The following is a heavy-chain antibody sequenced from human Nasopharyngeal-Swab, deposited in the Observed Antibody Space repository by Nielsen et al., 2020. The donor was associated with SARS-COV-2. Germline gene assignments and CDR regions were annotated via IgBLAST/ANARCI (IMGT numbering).Heavy chain of an antibody. V-gene: IGHV3-9*01. CDR1: GFTFDDYA. J-gene: IGHJ4*02. D-gene: IGHD6-6*01. Sequence: LKISCAASGFTFDDYAMHWVRQAPGKGLEWVSGISWNSGSIGYADSVKGRFTISRDNARNSLYLQMNSLRGEDTALYYCAKEDSSSSVPDYWGQGTLVTVSS. CDR2: ISWNSGSI. CDR3: AKEDSSSSVPDY.